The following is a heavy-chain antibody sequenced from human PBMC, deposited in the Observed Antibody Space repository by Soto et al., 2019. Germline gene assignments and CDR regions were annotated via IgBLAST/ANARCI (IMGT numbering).Heavy chain of an antibody. CDR1: GFTISKNY. CDR3: ARRELPFDSFDI. CDR2: LYTSGTT. Sequence: GGSLRLSCAASGFTISKNYMTWVRQAPGKGLEWVSVLYTSGTTYYADSVKGRFSISRDNSKNTVYFQMNSLRVEDTSFYYCARRELPFDSFDIWGQGTMVTVSS. D-gene: IGHD1-7*01. V-gene: IGHV3-66*01. J-gene: IGHJ3*02.